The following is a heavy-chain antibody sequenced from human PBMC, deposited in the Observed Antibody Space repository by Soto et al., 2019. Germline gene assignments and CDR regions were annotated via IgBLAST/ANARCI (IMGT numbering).Heavy chain of an antibody. J-gene: IGHJ4*02. CDR1: GFTVSSYY. CDR2: IYSGGST. D-gene: IGHD4-17*01. CDR3: ARGTVTAPFDY. V-gene: IGHV3-53*01. Sequence: EVQLVESGGGLIQPGGSLRLSCAASGFTVSSYYMSWVRQAPGKGLEWVSVIYSGGSTYYADSVKGRFTISTDNSKNTLYLQMNSLRAEDTAVYYCARGTVTAPFDYWGQGTLVTVSS.